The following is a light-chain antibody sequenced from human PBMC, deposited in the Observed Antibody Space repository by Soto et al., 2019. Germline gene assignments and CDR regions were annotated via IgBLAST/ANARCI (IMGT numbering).Light chain of an antibody. J-gene: IGKJ4*01. CDR1: QDISSY. CDR3: QQGNSYPLT. V-gene: IGKV1-9*01. Sequence: DIQLTQSPSFLSASVGDRVTITCRSTQDISSYLAWYQQKPGTAPNLLIHSASTLRGGVSSRFGGSGSGTEFTLPVRSLQPAHLATYCCQQGNSYPLTFGGGTKVEIK. CDR2: SAS.